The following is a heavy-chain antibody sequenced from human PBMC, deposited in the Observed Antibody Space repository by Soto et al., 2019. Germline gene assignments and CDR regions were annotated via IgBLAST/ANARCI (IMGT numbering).Heavy chain of an antibody. CDR2: IGPSGGST. CDR1: GYICTNYH. CDR3: ARGLVVVGARGYKYSYHMDV. D-gene: IGHD2-15*01. V-gene: IGHV1-46*03. Sequence: ASVKVSCRASGYICTNYHMHWVRQAPGQGLEWMGIIGPSGGSTSYAQTFQGRVTMTRDTSTSTGYMELSSLRSEDTAMYYCARGLVVVGARGYKYSYHMDVWGKGTTVTVS. J-gene: IGHJ6*03.